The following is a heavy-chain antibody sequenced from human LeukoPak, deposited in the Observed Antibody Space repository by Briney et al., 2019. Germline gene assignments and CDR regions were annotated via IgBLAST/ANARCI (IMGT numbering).Heavy chain of an antibody. CDR1: GDSINSLDL. D-gene: IGHD1-26*01. J-gene: IGHJ4*02. CDR2: MYLSGTT. Sequence: SETLSLTCTVSGDSINSLDLWSWVRQPPGKGLEWIGEMYLSGTTHSNPSVKSRVTISIDKSKNQFFLNLSSVTAADTAVYYCAGLVGRFSSGLYYYYFDYWGQGTLVTVSS. CDR3: AGLVGRFSSGLYYYYFDY. V-gene: IGHV4-4*02.